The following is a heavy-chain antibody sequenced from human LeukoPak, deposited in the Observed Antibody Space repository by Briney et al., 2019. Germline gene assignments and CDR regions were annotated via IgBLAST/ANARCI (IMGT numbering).Heavy chain of an antibody. J-gene: IGHJ6*02. CDR1: GFTFSSYA. CDR3: AKGPRSKYDFWGVYGMDV. D-gene: IGHD3-3*01. V-gene: IGHV3-23*01. Sequence: GGSLRLSCAASGFTFSSYAMSWVRQAPGKGLEWVSAISGSGGSTYYADSVKGRFTISRDNSKNTLYLQMNSLRAEDTAVYHCAKGPRSKYDFWGVYGMDVWGQGTTVTVSS. CDR2: ISGSGGST.